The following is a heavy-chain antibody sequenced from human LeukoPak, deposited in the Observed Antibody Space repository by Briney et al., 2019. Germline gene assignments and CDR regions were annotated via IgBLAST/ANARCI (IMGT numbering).Heavy chain of an antibody. Sequence: PGRSLRLSCAASGFTFDDYAMHWVRQAPGKGLEWVSGISWNSGSIGYADSVKGRFTISRDNAKNSLYLQMNSLRAEDTAVYNCAKDSSGCDPREFDYWGQGTLVTVSS. J-gene: IGHJ4*02. CDR3: AKDSSGCDPREFDY. D-gene: IGHD5-12*01. V-gene: IGHV3-9*01. CDR2: ISWNSGSI. CDR1: GFTFDDYA.